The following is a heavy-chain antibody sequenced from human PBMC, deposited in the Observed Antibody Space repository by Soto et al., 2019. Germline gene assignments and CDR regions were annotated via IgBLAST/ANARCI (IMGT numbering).Heavy chain of an antibody. D-gene: IGHD2-21*01. V-gene: IGHV1-3*04. Sequence: QVQLVQSGAEVKKPGASVKVSCKASGYTFTDSAIHWVRQAPGQRLEWMGWIATGNGNTKYSQKFQGRVTITRDTSATTANMEPSSLRSEDTAVYYCAKGSQMWTPDYWGQGTLVTVSS. CDR3: AKGSQMWTPDY. CDR1: GYTFTDSA. CDR2: IATGNGNT. J-gene: IGHJ4*02.